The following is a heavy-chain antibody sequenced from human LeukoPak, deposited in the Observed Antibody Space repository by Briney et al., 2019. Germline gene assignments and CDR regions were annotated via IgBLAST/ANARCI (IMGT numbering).Heavy chain of an antibody. D-gene: IGHD7-27*01. CDR1: GFTFSSYG. CDR3: AKAGDQSSFDY. V-gene: IGHV3-30*18. J-gene: IGHJ4*02. CDR2: ISYDGSNK. Sequence: GRSLRLSCAASGFTFSSYGMHWVRQAPGKGLEWVAVISYDGSNKYYADSVKGRFTISRDNSKNTLYLQMNSLRAEDTAVYYCAKAGDQSSFDYWGQGTLVTVSS.